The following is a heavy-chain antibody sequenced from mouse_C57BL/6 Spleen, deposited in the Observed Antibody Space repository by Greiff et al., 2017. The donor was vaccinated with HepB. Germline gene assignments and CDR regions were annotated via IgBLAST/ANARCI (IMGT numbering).Heavy chain of an antibody. CDR1: GYTFTSYW. J-gene: IGHJ2*01. CDR2: IHPSDSDT. D-gene: IGHD2-3*01. Sequence: QVQLQQPGAELVKPGASVKVSCKASGYTFTSYWMHWVKQRPGQGLEWIGRIHPSDSDTNYNQKFKGKATLTVDKSSSTAYMQLSSLTSEDSAVYYCAKISIYDGYYEDYFDYWGQGTTLTVSS. CDR3: AKISIYDGYYEDYFDY. V-gene: IGHV1-74*01.